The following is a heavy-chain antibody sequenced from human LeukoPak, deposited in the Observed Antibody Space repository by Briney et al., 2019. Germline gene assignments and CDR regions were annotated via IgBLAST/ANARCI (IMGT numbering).Heavy chain of an antibody. CDR2: IYSGGST. Sequence: GGSLRLSCAASGFTVSSNYMSWVRQAPGKGLEWVSVIYSGGSTYYADSVKGRFTISGDNSKNTLYLQMNSLRAEDTAVYYCARLDYYDSSGHDYWGQGTLVTVSS. D-gene: IGHD3-22*01. CDR3: ARLDYYDSSGHDY. CDR1: GFTVSSNY. J-gene: IGHJ4*02. V-gene: IGHV3-53*01.